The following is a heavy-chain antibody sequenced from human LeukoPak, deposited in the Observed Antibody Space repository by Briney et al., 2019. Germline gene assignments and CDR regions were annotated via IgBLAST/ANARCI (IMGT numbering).Heavy chain of an antibody. D-gene: IGHD3-10*01. J-gene: IGHJ4*02. CDR1: GGSISSSSYY. CDR3: ARSRGSYWLIDY. Sequence: SETLPLTCTVSGGSISSSSYYWGWIRQPPGKGLEWIGSIYYSGSTYYNPSLKSRVTISVDTSKNQFSLKLSSVTAADTAVYYCARSRGSYWLIDYWGQGTLVTVSS. V-gene: IGHV4-39*07. CDR2: IYYSGST.